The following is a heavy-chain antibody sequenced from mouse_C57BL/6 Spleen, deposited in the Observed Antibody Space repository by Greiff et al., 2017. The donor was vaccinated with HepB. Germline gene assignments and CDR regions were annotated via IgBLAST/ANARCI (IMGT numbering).Heavy chain of an antibody. J-gene: IGHJ3*01. CDR3: AAPLLRSSWGFAY. Sequence: EVKLVESGPELVKPGASVKISCKASGYSFTDYNMNWVKQSNGKSLEWIGVINPNYGTTSYNQKFKGKATLTVDQSSSTAYMQLNSLTSEDSAVYYCAAPLLRSSWGFAYWGQGTLVTVSA. D-gene: IGHD1-1*01. CDR2: INPNYGTT. V-gene: IGHV1-39*01. CDR1: GYSFTDYN.